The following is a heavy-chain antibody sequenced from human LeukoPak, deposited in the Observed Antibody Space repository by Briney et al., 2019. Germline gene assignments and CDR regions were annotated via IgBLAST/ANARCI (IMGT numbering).Heavy chain of an antibody. CDR3: ARTKVAPPDY. CDR1: GFTFSSYS. D-gene: IGHD2-15*01. J-gene: IGHJ4*02. V-gene: IGHV3-48*04. CDR2: ISSSNSTI. Sequence: PGGSLRLSCAASGFTFSSYSMNWVRQAPGKGLEWVSYISSSNSTIYYADSVKGRFTISRDNAKNSLYLQMNSLRAEDTAVYYCARTKVAPPDYWGQGTLVTVSS.